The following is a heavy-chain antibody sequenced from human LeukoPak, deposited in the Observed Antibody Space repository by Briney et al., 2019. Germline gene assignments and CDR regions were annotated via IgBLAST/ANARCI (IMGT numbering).Heavy chain of an antibody. CDR2: ISYDGSNK. J-gene: IGHJ3*02. CDR3: AKVSTGVGAFDI. D-gene: IGHD1-14*01. CDR1: GFTFSSYG. Sequence: PGGSLRLSCAASGFTFSSYGMHWVRQAPGKGLEWVAVISYDGSNKYYADSVKGRFTISRDNSKNTLYLQMNSLRAEDTAVYYCAKVSTGVGAFDIWGQGTMVTVSS. V-gene: IGHV3-30*18.